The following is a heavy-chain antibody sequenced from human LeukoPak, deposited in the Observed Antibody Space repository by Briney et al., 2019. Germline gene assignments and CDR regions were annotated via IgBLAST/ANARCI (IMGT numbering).Heavy chain of an antibody. J-gene: IGHJ4*02. CDR2: IWYDGSNK. V-gene: IGHV3-33*01. CDR1: GFTFSSYG. CDR3: ARDLGRSTSFDY. Sequence: GGSLRLSCAASGFTFSSYGMHCVRQAPGKGLEWVAVIWYDGSNKYYADSVKGRFTISRDNSKNTLYLQMNSLRAEDTAVYYCARDLGRSTSFDYWGQGTLVTVSS. D-gene: IGHD5/OR15-5a*01.